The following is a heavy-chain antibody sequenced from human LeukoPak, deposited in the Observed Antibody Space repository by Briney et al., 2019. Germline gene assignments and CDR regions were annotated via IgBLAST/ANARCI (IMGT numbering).Heavy chain of an antibody. CDR2: ITGSGGFT. CDR3: VRSLDY. CDR1: GFTFSSYA. Sequence: GGSLRLSCAASGFTFSSYAMNWVRQAPGKGLEWVSVITGSGGFTQYADSAKGRFTISRDNSKNTVYLQMNSLRVENTALYYCVRSLDYWGQGTLVTVSS. V-gene: IGHV3-23*01. J-gene: IGHJ4*02.